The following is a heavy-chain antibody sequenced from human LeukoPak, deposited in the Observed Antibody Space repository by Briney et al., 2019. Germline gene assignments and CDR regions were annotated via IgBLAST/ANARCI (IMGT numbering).Heavy chain of an antibody. V-gene: IGHV4-34*01. CDR3: ARDYCSSTSCYLDDY. CDR2: INHSGST. Sequence: SETLSLTCAVYGGSFSGYYWSSIRQPPGKGLGWIGEINHSGSTNYNPSLKSRVTISVDTSKNQFSLKLSSVTAADTAVYYCARDYCSSTSCYLDDYWGQGTLVTVSS. CDR1: GGSFSGYY. D-gene: IGHD2-2*01. J-gene: IGHJ4*02.